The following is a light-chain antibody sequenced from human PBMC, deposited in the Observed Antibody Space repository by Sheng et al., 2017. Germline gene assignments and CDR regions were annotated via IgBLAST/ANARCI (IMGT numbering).Light chain of an antibody. CDR3: CSYAGNNSLL. V-gene: IGLV2-23*02. Sequence: QSALTQPASVSGSPGQSITISCTGTSSDLGTYTLVSWYQQHPGKVPKLIIYEVTKRPSLISNRFSGSKSGNTASLAISGLQAEDEADYYCCSYAGNNSLLFGGGTKADRP. CDR1: SSDLGTYTL. J-gene: IGLJ2*01. CDR2: EVT.